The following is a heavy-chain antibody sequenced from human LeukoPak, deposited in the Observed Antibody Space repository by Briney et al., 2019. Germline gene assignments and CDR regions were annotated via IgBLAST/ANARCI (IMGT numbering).Heavy chain of an antibody. CDR3: AREKRTKGYYYYMDV. J-gene: IGHJ6*03. V-gene: IGHV4-59*01. CDR1: GGSISSYY. CDR2: IYYSGST. Sequence: SETLSLTCTVSGGSISSYYWSWIRQPPGKGLEWIGYIYYSGSTNYNLSLKSRVTISVDTSKNQFSLKLSSVTAADTAVYYCAREKRTKGYYYYMDVWGKGTTVTASS. D-gene: IGHD2-8*01.